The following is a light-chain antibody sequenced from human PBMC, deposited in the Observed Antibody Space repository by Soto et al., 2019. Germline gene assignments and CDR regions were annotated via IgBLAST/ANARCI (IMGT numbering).Light chain of an antibody. Sequence: SALTQPASVSGSPGQSIAISCTGTSSDVGLYNYVSWYQQHPDKVPKLIIYDVTNRPSGVSDRFSGSKSGNTASLTISGLQADDEADYYCSSFTTSSTYGFGTGTKVTVL. CDR1: SSDVGLYNY. CDR3: SSFTTSSTYG. V-gene: IGLV2-14*01. CDR2: DVT. J-gene: IGLJ1*01.